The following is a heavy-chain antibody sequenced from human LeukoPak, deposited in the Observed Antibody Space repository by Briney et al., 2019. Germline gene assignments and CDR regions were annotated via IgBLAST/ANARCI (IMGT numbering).Heavy chain of an antibody. CDR2: VYNSGST. CDR3: ARDRRSSTWYYFDY. D-gene: IGHD6-13*01. Sequence: SETLSLTCTVSSGSISSDYWTWIRQPLGKGLEWMGYVYNSGSTNYNASLKSRVTISVDTSKNQFSLKLTSVTAADTAVYYCARDRRSSTWYYFDYWGQGTLVTVSS. J-gene: IGHJ4*02. V-gene: IGHV4-59*01. CDR1: SGSISSDY.